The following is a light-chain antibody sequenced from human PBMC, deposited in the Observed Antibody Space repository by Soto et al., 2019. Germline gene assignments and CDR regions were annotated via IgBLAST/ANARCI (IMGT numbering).Light chain of an antibody. V-gene: IGKV1-27*01. CDR2: AAS. J-gene: IGKJ4*01. CDR3: QKYHSAPLT. Sequence: DIQMTQSPSSLSASLGDRVTITCRASQGISVYLAWFQQKPGKVPKLLIYAASTLQSVVPSRFSGSGSGTDFTLTISSLQPEDVATYSCQKYHSAPLTFGGGTKVEIK. CDR1: QGISVY.